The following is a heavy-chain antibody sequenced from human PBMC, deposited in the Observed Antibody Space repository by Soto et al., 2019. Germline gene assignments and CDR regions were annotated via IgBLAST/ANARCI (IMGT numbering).Heavy chain of an antibody. V-gene: IGHV3-74*01. Sequence: EVQLVESGGGSVQPGGSLRLSCVASGITFTNYWMHWVRQVPGKGLVWVARVDSDGRGTSYADFVKGRFTISRDNAKNTLYLQMTILRVEDTAMYFCGTVFEPSGQGIPVTV. CDR3: GTVFEP. CDR1: GITFTNYW. D-gene: IGHD3-9*01. CDR2: VDSDGRGT. J-gene: IGHJ5*02.